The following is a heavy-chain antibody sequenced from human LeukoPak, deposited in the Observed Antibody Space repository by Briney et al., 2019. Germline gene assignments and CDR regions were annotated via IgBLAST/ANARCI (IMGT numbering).Heavy chain of an antibody. D-gene: IGHD6-13*01. CDR3: ARLAAAGLYYYMDV. J-gene: IGHJ6*03. V-gene: IGHV4-4*09. Sequence: SETLSLTCTVSGGSISSYYWSWIRQPPGKGLEWIGYIYTSGSTNYNPSLKSRVTISVDTSKNHFSLKLSSVTAANTAVYYCARLAAAGLYYYMDVWGKGTTVTVSS. CDR1: GGSISSYY. CDR2: IYTSGST.